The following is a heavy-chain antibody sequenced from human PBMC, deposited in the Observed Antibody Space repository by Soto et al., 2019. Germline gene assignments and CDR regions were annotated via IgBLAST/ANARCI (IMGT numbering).Heavy chain of an antibody. J-gene: IGHJ6*02. V-gene: IGHV3-11*04. CDR3: ARDWLYSYGHYYGMDV. D-gene: IGHD5-18*01. CDR2: ISSSGSTI. CDR1: GFTFSDYY. Sequence: LRLSCAASGFTFSDYYMSWIRQAPGKGLEWVSYISSSGSTIYYADSVKGRFTISRDNAKNSLYLQMNSLRAEDTAVYYCARDWLYSYGHYYGMDVWGQGTTVTVSS.